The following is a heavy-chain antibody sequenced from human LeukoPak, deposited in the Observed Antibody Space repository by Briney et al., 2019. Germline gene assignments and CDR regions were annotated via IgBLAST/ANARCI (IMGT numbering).Heavy chain of an antibody. CDR2: IKQDGSEK. CDR1: GFTFSDFS. J-gene: IGHJ4*02. CDR3: ARVGSSWSGFDY. D-gene: IGHD6-13*01. V-gene: IGHV3-7*01. Sequence: PGGSLRLSCAASGFTFSDFSINWVRQAPGRGLEWVANIKQDGSEKYYVDSVKGRFTISRDNAKNSLYLQMNSLRAEDTAVYYCARVGSSWSGFDYWGQGTLVTVSS.